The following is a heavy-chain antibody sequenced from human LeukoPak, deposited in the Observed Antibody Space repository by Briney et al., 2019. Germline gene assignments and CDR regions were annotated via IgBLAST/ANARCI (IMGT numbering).Heavy chain of an antibody. V-gene: IGHV4-39*07. CDR3: ARGYSSSWYFNWFDP. D-gene: IGHD6-13*01. CDR1: GGSISSSSYY. J-gene: IGHJ5*02. Sequence: SETLSLTCTVSGGSISSSSYYWGWIRQPPGKGLEWIGSIYHSGTTYYNPSLKSRVTISVDTSKNQFSLKLTSVTAADTAVYYCARGYSSSWYFNWFDPWGQGTLVTVSS. CDR2: IYHSGTT.